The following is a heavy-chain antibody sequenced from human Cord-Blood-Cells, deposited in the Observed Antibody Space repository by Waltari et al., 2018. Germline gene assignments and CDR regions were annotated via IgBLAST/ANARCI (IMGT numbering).Heavy chain of an antibody. Sequence: EVQLVESGGGLIQPGGSLRLSCAASGLTVSSHYMSWVRQAPGKGLEWVSVIYSGGSTYYADSVKGRFTISRDNSKNTLYLQMNSLRAEDTAVYYCAREGKGSYYYFDYWGQGTLVTVSS. CDR2: IYSGGST. J-gene: IGHJ4*02. V-gene: IGHV3-53*01. CDR3: AREGKGSYYYFDY. D-gene: IGHD1-26*01. CDR1: GLTVSSHY.